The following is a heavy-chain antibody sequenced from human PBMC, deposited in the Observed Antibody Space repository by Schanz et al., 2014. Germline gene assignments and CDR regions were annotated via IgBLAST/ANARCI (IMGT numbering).Heavy chain of an antibody. D-gene: IGHD3-22*01. CDR2: SSGTGGDDT. CDR3: AKDISDTSGKDDY. V-gene: IGHV3-23*01. Sequence: EVHLLESGGGLVQPGGSLRLSCAASGFSFGTYAMSWVRQAPGKGLLWVSSSSGTGGDDTYYADSVKGRFTISRDNSKNTLFLQMNSLRVEDSAIYYCAKDISDTSGKDDYWGQGTLVTVSS. CDR1: GFSFGTYA. J-gene: IGHJ4*02.